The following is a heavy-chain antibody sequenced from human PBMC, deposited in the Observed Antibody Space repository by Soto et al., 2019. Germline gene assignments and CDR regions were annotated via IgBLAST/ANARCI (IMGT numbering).Heavy chain of an antibody. V-gene: IGHV3-23*01. D-gene: IGHD3-16*02. J-gene: IGHJ4*02. Sequence: GGSLRLSCAASGFTFSSYAMSWVRQAPGKGLEWVSAISGSGGSTYYADSVKGRFTISRDNSKNTLYLQMNSLRAEDTAVYYCAKGGYDYVWGSYRYSDYWGQGTLVTVSS. CDR2: ISGSGGST. CDR3: AKGGYDYVWGSYRYSDY. CDR1: GFTFSSYA.